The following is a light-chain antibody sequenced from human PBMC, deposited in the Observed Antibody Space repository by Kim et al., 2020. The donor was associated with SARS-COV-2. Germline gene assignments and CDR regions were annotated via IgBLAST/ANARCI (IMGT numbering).Light chain of an antibody. V-gene: IGLV3-19*01. J-gene: IGLJ3*02. CDR3: NSRDSSGNRWV. CDR2: GKN. CDR1: SLRSYY. Sequence: SSELIQDPAVSVALGQTVRITCQGDSLRSYYASWYQQKPGQAPVLVIYGKNNRPSGIPDRFSGSSSGNTASLTITGAQAEDEADYYCNSRDSSGNRWVFG.